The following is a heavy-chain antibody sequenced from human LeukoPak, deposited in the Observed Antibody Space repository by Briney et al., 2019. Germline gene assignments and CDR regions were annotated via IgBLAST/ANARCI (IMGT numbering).Heavy chain of an antibody. J-gene: IGHJ2*01. V-gene: IGHV3-74*01. Sequence: PGGPLRLSCAASGFTFNNFWMHWVRQAPGKGLVWVSRINSDGSSPTYADSVKGRFTISRDNTKNTLYLHMNSLRAEDTAVYYCAKIGSSWYFDLWGRGTLVTVSS. CDR1: GFTFNNFW. CDR3: AKIGSSWYFDL. CDR2: INSDGSSP. D-gene: IGHD6-13*01.